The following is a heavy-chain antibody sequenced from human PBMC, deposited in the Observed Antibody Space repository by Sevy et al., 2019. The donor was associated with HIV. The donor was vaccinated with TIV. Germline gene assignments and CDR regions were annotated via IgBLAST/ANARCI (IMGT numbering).Heavy chain of an antibody. V-gene: IGHV4-59*08. J-gene: IGHJ3*01. CDR2: MYNTWST. CDR1: GGSISSYL. Sequence: QSQTLSLTCTVSGGSISSYLWSWIRQPPGRGLEWIGYMYNTWSTNYNPSLKSRVTISLDTSKNQFSLKLSSVTAADTAVYYCARHQTTAVLYAFDLWGQGTMVTVSS. D-gene: IGHD2-21*02. CDR3: ARHQTTAVLYAFDL.